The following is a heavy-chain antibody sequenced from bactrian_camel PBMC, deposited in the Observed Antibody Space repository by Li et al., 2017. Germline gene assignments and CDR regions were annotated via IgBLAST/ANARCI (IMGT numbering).Heavy chain of an antibody. D-gene: IGHD6*01. CDR3: AATGTWYWDFGY. V-gene: IGHV3S63*01. CDR2: MGAGTV. CDR1: GFRYGSFC. Sequence: HVQLVESGGGSVQSGGSLRLSCVASGFRYGSFCRAWFRQAPGKEREGVAWMGAGTVYYVDSAEGRFTISQDSAKNTLYLQMNSLKPEDTAVYYCAATGTWYWDFGYWGQGTQVTVS. J-gene: IGHJ6*01.